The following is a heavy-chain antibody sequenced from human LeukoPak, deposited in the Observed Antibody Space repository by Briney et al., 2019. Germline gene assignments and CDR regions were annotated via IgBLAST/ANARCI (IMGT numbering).Heavy chain of an antibody. J-gene: IGHJ6*02. CDR3: ARVETYYDFWSGYSTADYGMDV. D-gene: IGHD3-3*01. Sequence: SVTVSCKASGGTFSSYAISWVRQAPGQGLEWMGGIIPIFGTANYAQKFQGRVTITADESTSTAYMELSSLRSEDTAVYYCARVETYYDFWSGYSTADYGMDVWGQGTTVTVSS. CDR2: IIPIFGTA. CDR1: GGTFSSYA. V-gene: IGHV1-69*13.